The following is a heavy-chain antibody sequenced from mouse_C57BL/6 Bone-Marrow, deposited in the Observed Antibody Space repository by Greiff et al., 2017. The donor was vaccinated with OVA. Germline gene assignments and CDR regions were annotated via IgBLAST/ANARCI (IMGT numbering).Heavy chain of an antibody. V-gene: IGHV1-50*01. Sequence: QVQLQQPGAELVKPGASVKLSCKASGYTFTSYWMQWVKQRPGQGLEWIGEIDPSDSYTNYNQKFKGKATLTVDTSASTAYMQLSSLTSEDSAVYYCERAVFADWGQGTLVTVSA. CDR3: ERAVFAD. CDR2: IDPSDSYT. CDR1: GYTFTSYW. J-gene: IGHJ3*01.